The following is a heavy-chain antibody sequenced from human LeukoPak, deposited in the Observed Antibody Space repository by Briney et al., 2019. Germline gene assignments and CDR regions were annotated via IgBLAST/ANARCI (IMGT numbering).Heavy chain of an antibody. V-gene: IGHV3-74*01. CDR3: ARVLFTVSDFDY. CDR1: GFTLSSYW. CDR2: INSDGSKI. J-gene: IGHJ4*02. D-gene: IGHD4-17*01. Sequence: GGSLRLSCAASGFTLSSYWMNWVRHAPGKGLVWVSRINSDGSKINYADSVKGRFTISRDNAKNTLYLQMDSLRAEDTAVYYCARVLFTVSDFDYWGQGTLVTVSS.